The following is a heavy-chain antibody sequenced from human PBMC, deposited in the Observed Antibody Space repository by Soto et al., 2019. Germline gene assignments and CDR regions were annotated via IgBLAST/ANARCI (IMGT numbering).Heavy chain of an antibody. Sequence: GGSLRLSCVASGITLSGYAMNWVRQVPGKGLEWVSYISSGSDNIHYADSVRGRFAVSRDNPKNSLYLQINSLSAEDTAVYFCARDPSFASSLYYYMDVWGKGTTVTVSS. CDR3: ARDPSFASSLYYYMDV. CDR2: ISSGSDNI. D-gene: IGHD3-16*01. J-gene: IGHJ6*03. V-gene: IGHV3-48*01. CDR1: GITLSGYA.